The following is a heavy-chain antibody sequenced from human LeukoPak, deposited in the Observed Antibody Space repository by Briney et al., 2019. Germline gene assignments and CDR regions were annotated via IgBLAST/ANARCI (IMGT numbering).Heavy chain of an antibody. J-gene: IGHJ4*02. Sequence: ASVKGSCKASGYTVINSGINWVRQAPGQGLEGMGWISAYNGNTNYAQKLQGRVTMTTDTSTSTAYMELRSLRTDDTAVNSCARDWQWLVWGQGTLVTVSS. V-gene: IGHV1-18*01. CDR3: ARDWQWLV. CDR1: GYTVINSG. CDR2: ISAYNGNT. D-gene: IGHD6-19*01.